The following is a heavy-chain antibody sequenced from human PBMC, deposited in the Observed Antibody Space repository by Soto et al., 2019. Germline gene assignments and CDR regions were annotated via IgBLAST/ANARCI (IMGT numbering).Heavy chain of an antibody. CDR1: GYTFTSYD. CDR3: ARGSGDDSSGYPYYYGMDV. V-gene: IGHV1-8*01. J-gene: IGHJ6*02. D-gene: IGHD3-22*01. Sequence: QVQLVQSGAEVKKPGASVKVSCKASGYTFTSYDINWVRQATGQGLEWMGWMNPNSGNTGYAQKFQGRVTMTRNTXXSXAXXELSSLRSEDTAVYYCARGSGDDSSGYPYYYGMDVWGQGTTVTVS. CDR2: MNPNSGNT.